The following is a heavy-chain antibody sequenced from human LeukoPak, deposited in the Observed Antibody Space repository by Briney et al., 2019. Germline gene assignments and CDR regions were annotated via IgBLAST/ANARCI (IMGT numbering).Heavy chain of an antibody. D-gene: IGHD3-22*01. CDR3: ARDRHDSSGYYYYYFDY. J-gene: IGHJ4*02. CDR1: GFTFSSYA. CDR2: ISGSGGST. V-gene: IGHV3-23*01. Sequence: GGSLRLSCAASGFTFSSYAMSWVRQAPGKGLEWVSAISGSGGSTYYADSVKGRFTISRDNAKRSLYLQMNSLRTEDTAIYYCARDRHDSSGYYYYYFDYWGQGTPVTVSS.